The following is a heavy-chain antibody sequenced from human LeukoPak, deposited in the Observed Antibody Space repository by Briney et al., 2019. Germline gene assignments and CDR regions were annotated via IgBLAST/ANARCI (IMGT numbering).Heavy chain of an antibody. Sequence: GRSLRLSCAASGFTFSSYGMHWVRQAPGKGLEWVAVMSYDGSKEYYADSVKGRFTISRDNSKNTLYLQMNSLRVEDTAVYYCLVWKHVFDRWGQGTLVTVSS. CDR3: LVWKHVFDR. CDR2: MSYDGSKE. D-gene: IGHD5/OR15-5a*01. J-gene: IGHJ5*02. V-gene: IGHV3-30*03. CDR1: GFTFSSYG.